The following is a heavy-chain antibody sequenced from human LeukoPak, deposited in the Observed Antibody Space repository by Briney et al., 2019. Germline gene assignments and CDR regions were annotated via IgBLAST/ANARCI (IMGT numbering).Heavy chain of an antibody. CDR1: GFTFNTYS. CDR3: VRVRCSGGGCYQRNDGLEI. Sequence: GGSLRLSCAASGFTFNTYSMNWVRQAPGKGLEWVSSISVDSNYLYYVDSLRRRFTVSRDNTKNSLYLQMNSLRAEDTAVYYCVRVRCSGGGCYQRNDGLEIWGQGTIVTVSS. V-gene: IGHV3-21*01. J-gene: IGHJ3*02. D-gene: IGHD2-15*01. CDR2: ISVDSNYL.